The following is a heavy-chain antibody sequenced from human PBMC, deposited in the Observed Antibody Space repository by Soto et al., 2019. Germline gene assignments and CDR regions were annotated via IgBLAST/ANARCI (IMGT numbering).Heavy chain of an antibody. D-gene: IGHD1-1*01. CDR2: ISYDGTDE. V-gene: IGHV3-30*18. CDR1: GFSFSIDC. Sequence: QVQLVESGGGVVQPGRSLRLSCVASGFSFSIDCIHWVRQDPGKGLEWVAMISYDGTDEYYADSVKGRFTISRGNSKNAVYLQMNSLRPADTAVDYCGKQESDWDDHFDYWCQGTLVTVSS. CDR3: GKQESDWDDHFDY. J-gene: IGHJ4*02.